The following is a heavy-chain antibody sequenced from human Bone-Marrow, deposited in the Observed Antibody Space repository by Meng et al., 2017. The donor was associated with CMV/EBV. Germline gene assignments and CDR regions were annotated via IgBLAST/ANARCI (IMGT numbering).Heavy chain of an antibody. V-gene: IGHV1-69*10. CDR2: INPILGIA. D-gene: IGHD5-12*01. CDR1: GYTFTSYD. CDR3: ARDGKDIVASYYYYGMDV. Sequence: SVKVSCKASGYTFTSYDINWVRQATGQGLEWMGWINPILGIANYAQKFQGRVTITADKSTSTAYMELSSLRSEDTAVYYCARDGKDIVASYYYYGMDVWGQGTTVTVSS. J-gene: IGHJ6*02.